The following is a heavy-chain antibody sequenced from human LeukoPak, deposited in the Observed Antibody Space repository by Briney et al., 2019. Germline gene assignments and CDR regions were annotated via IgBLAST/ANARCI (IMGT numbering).Heavy chain of an antibody. Sequence: GGSLRLSCAASGFTFSSYGMHWVRQDPGKGLEWVAVISYDGSNKYYADSVKGRFTISRDNSKNTLYLQMNSLRAEDTAVYYCAKAQGYCSGGSCYPDYWGQGTLVTVSS. V-gene: IGHV3-30*18. D-gene: IGHD2-15*01. CDR1: GFTFSSYG. CDR2: ISYDGSNK. CDR3: AKAQGYCSGGSCYPDY. J-gene: IGHJ4*02.